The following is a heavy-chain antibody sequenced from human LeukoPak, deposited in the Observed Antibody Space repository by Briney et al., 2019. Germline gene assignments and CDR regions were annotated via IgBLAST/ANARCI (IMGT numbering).Heavy chain of an antibody. J-gene: IGHJ4*02. Sequence: SETLSLTCTVSVGSISSGDYYWSWIRHPPGKGLEGIGYIYYSRSTYYNPSLKTRVTVSVDTSKNQFSLKLSSLTAADTAVYYCAREGGMKRSLSWGKGTLVPVSS. CDR2: IYYSRST. V-gene: IGHV4-30-4*08. D-gene: IGHD2-15*01. CDR3: AREGGMKRSLS. CDR1: VGSISSGDYY.